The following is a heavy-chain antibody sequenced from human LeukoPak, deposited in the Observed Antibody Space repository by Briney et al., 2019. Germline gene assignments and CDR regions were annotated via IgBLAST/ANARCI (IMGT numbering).Heavy chain of an antibody. D-gene: IGHD3-10*01. Sequence: ASVKVSCKASGYTFTNYGISWVRQAPGQGLEWMGWISAYNGNTNYAQKLQGRVTMTTDTSTSTAYMELRSLRSDDTAVYYCARAKWFGELLYSSGFWFDPWGQGTLVTVSS. CDR2: ISAYNGNT. J-gene: IGHJ5*02. V-gene: IGHV1-18*01. CDR1: GYTFTNYG. CDR3: ARAKWFGELLYSSGFWFDP.